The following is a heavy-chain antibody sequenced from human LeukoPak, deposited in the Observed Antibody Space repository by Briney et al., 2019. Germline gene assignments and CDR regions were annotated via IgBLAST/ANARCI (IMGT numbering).Heavy chain of an antibody. J-gene: IGHJ6*02. CDR3: ARNGYCSGGSCYGNYFYYYGMDV. CDR2: INHSGST. Sequence: PSETLSLTCAVYGGSFSGYYWSWIRQPPGKGLEWIGEINHSGSTNYNPSLKSRVTISVDTSKNQFSLKLSSVTAADTAVYYCARNGYCSGGSCYGNYFYYYGMDVWGQGTTVTVSS. D-gene: IGHD2-15*01. V-gene: IGHV4-34*01. CDR1: GGSFSGYY.